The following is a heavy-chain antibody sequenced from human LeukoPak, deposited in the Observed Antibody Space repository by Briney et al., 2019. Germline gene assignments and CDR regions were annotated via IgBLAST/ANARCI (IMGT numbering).Heavy chain of an antibody. D-gene: IGHD3-3*01. CDR2: IYYSGST. V-gene: IGHV4-59*11. J-gene: IGHJ4*02. CDR1: GGSISSHY. CDR3: ARASLDFWSGHHHAFDY. Sequence: SETLSLTCTVSGGSISSHYWSWIRQPPGKGLEWIGYIYYSGSTNYNPSLKSRVTISVDTSKNQFSLKLSSVTAADTAVYYCARASLDFWSGHHHAFDYWGQGTLVTVSS.